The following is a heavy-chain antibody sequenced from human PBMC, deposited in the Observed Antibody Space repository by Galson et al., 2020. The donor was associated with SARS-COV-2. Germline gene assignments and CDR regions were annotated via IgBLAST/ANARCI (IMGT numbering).Heavy chain of an antibody. CDR2: ISPDSGGT. V-gene: IGHV1-2*04. CDR3: ASRADKGAFGI. J-gene: IGHJ3*02. Sequence: ASVQVSRKPSRYTFTAYYMHWVRQAPGQGLEWMGSISPDSGGTHHAQKFQGWVNMTRDTSISTAYMELNRLSSDDTAVYYWASRADKGAFGIGGQGTMVTVPS. CDR1: RYTFTAYY.